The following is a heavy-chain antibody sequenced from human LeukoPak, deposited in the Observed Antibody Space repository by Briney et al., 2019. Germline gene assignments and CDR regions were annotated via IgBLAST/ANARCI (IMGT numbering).Heavy chain of an antibody. V-gene: IGHV1-24*01. J-gene: IGHJ4*02. CDR1: GYTFTGYY. CDR2: FDPEDGET. CDR3: ATALAAAGTGKYYFDY. Sequence: GASVKVSCKASGYTFTGYYMHWVRQAPGKGLEWMGGFDPEDGETIYAQKFQGRVTMTEDTSTDTAYMELSSLRSEDTAVYYCATALAAAGTGKYYFDYWGQGTLVTVSS. D-gene: IGHD6-13*01.